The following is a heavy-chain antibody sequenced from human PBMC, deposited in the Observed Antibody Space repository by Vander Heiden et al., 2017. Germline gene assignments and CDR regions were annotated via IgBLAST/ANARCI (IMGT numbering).Heavy chain of an antibody. D-gene: IGHD1-1*01. CDR3: ARDVGERSPFYYYGMDV. J-gene: IGHJ6*02. CDR2: INHRGSI. V-gene: IGHV4-34*01. Sequence: QVQLQQWGAGLLKPSETLSLTCAVYGGSFNNYYWSWIRQPPGKGLEWIGAINHRGSINYNPSLKSRVTISVDTSKNQFSLKLTSVTAADTAVYYCARDVGERSPFYYYGMDVWGQGTTVTVSS. CDR1: GGSFNNYY.